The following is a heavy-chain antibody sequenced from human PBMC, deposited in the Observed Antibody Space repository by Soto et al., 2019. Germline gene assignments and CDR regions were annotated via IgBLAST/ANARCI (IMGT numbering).Heavy chain of an antibody. V-gene: IGHV1-69*01. J-gene: IGHJ4*02. Sequence: QVQLVQSGAEVKKPGSSVKVSCKASGGTFSSYAISWVRQAPGQGLEWMGGIIPIFGTANYAQKFQGRVTMTADESTSTAYRELSSLRSEDTAVYYCAREGASGSQIGYWGQGTRVTVSS. D-gene: IGHD1-26*01. CDR3: AREGASGSQIGY. CDR1: GGTFSSYA. CDR2: IIPIFGTA.